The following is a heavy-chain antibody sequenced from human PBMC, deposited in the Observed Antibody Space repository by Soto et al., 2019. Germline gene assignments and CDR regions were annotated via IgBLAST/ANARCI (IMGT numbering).Heavy chain of an antibody. CDR2: SRDKVHSHTT. Sequence: EVQLAESGGGLVQPGGSLRLSCAASGFTFSDHYMDWVRQAPGKGLEWVGRSRDKVHSHTTEYAASVKVRFTISRGDSETSLYLQMNSLKTEDTAVYYCAGGVVSTGYFDYWGQGTLVTVSS. CDR3: AGGVVSTGYFDY. J-gene: IGHJ4*02. D-gene: IGHD5-12*01. V-gene: IGHV3-72*01. CDR1: GFTFSDHY.